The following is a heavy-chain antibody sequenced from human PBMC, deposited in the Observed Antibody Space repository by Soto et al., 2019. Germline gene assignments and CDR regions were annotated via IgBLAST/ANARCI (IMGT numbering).Heavy chain of an antibody. V-gene: IGHV4-34*01. D-gene: IGHD3-10*01. J-gene: IGHJ6*02. Sequence: PSETLSLTCAVYGGSFSGYYWSWIRQPPGKGLEWIGEINHSGSTNYNPSLKSRVTISVDTSKNQFSLKLSSVTAADTAVYYCARELLWFETHYYGMDVWGQGTTVTVSS. CDR3: ARELLWFETHYYGMDV. CDR1: GGSFSGYY. CDR2: INHSGST.